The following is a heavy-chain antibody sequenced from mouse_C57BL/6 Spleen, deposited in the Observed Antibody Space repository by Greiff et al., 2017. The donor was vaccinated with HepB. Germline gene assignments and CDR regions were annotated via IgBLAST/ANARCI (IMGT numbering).Heavy chain of an antibody. V-gene: IGHV1-42*01. J-gene: IGHJ3*01. Sequence: VQLQQSGPELVKPGASVKISCKASGYSFTGYYMNWVKQSPEKSLEWIGEINPSTGGTTYNQKFKAKATLTVDKSSSTAYMQLKSLTSEDSAVYYCARGDYGSRWGFAYWGQGTLVTVSA. D-gene: IGHD1-1*01. CDR2: INPSTGGT. CDR1: GYSFTGYY. CDR3: ARGDYGSRWGFAY.